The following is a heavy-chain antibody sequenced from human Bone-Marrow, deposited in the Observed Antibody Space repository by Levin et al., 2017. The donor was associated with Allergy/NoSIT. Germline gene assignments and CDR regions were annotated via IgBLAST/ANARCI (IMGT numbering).Heavy chain of an antibody. J-gene: IGHJ4*02. Sequence: HPGGSLRLSCAASGFTFDDYAMHWVRQAPGKGLEWVSHINWNSGSIVYADSVKGRFTISRDNAKNSLYLQMNSLRAEDTALYFCARAAARGGFYFDYWGQGTLVTVSS. CDR3: ARAAARGGFYFDY. V-gene: IGHV3-9*01. D-gene: IGHD3-16*01. CDR1: GFTFDDYA. CDR2: INWNSGSI.